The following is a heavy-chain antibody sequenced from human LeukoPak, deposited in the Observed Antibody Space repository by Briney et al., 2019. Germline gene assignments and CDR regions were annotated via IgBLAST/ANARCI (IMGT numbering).Heavy chain of an antibody. V-gene: IGHV4-4*07. CDR3: ARGAMITFGGVIVYDAFDI. CDR1: GGSISSYY. J-gene: IGHJ3*02. Sequence: SETLSLTCTVSGGSISSYYWSWIRQPAGKGLEWIGRIYTSGSTNYNPSLKSRVTMSVDTSKNQFPLKLSSVTAADTAVYYCARGAMITFGGVIVYDAFDIWGQGTMVTVSS. D-gene: IGHD3-16*02. CDR2: IYTSGST.